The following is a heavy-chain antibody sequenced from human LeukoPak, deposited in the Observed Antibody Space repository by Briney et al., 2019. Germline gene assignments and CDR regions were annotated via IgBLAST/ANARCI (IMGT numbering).Heavy chain of an antibody. Sequence: GGSLRLSCAASGFTFSSYGMHWVRQAPGKGLEWVAVIWYDGSNKYYADPVKGRFTISRDNSKNTLYLQMNSLRAEDTAVYYCAKDLVVVAAPDYWGQGTLVTVSS. V-gene: IGHV3-33*06. CDR1: GFTFSSYG. CDR3: AKDLVVVAAPDY. D-gene: IGHD2-15*01. CDR2: IWYDGSNK. J-gene: IGHJ4*02.